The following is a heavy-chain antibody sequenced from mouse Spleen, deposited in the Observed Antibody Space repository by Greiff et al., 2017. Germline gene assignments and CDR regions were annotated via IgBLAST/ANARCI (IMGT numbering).Heavy chain of an antibody. V-gene: IGHV1-69*01. CDR1: GYTFTSYW. Sequence: QVQLQQPGAELVMPGASVKLSCKASGYTFTSYWMHWVKQRPGQGLEWIGEIDPSDSYTNYNQKFKGKATLTVDKSSSTAYMQLSSLTSEDSAVYYCAIIRGYAMDYWGQGTSVTVSS. CDR2: IDPSDSYT. J-gene: IGHJ4*01. D-gene: IGHD1-1*01. CDR3: AIIRGYAMDY.